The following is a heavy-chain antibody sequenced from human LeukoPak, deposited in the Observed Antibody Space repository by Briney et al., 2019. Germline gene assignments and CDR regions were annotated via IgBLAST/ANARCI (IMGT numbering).Heavy chain of an antibody. CDR3: ARDTARIQLWLPASEAFDI. CDR1: GFTFSSYS. D-gene: IGHD5-18*01. Sequence: KPGGSLRLSCAASGFTFSSYSMNWVRQAPGKGLEWVSSISSSSSYICYADSVKGRFTISRDNAKNSLYLQMNSLRAEDTAVYYCARDTARIQLWLPASEAFDIWGQGTMVTVSS. V-gene: IGHV3-21*01. CDR2: ISSSSSYI. J-gene: IGHJ3*02.